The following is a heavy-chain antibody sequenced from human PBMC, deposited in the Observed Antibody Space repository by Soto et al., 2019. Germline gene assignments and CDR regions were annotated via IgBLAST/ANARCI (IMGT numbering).Heavy chain of an antibody. Sequence: GGSLRLSCAASGFTFSDYAMSWVRQAPGKGLEWVSTVVSSGAYTYYADSVKGRFTISRDNSKNTLYLLMNSLRAEDTAVYYCAKRLTYSATWYFFDYWGQGTLVTVSS. CDR3: AKRLTYSATWYFFDY. CDR1: GFTFSDYA. D-gene: IGHD4-4*01. CDR2: VVSSGAYT. V-gene: IGHV3-23*01. J-gene: IGHJ4*02.